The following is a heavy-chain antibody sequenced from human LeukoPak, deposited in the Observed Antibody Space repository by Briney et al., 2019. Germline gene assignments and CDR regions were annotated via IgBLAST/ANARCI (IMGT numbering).Heavy chain of an antibody. CDR3: ARSYYDDPFDY. D-gene: IGHD3-22*01. V-gene: IGHV5-51*01. J-gene: IGHJ4*02. CDR2: IYPRDSDT. Sequence: GESLKISCKGSGYSFTTYWIGWVRQMPGKGLEWMGIIYPRDSDTRYSPSFKGQVTISVDKSISTAYLQWSSLKASDTAMYYCARSYYDDPFDYWGQGTLVTVSS. CDR1: GYSFTTYW.